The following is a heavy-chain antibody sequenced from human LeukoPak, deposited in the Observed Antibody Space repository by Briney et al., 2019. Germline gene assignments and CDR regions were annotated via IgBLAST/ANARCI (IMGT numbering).Heavy chain of an antibody. CDR1: GFTFSDYY. V-gene: IGHV3-11*01. D-gene: IGHD1-26*01. CDR2: ISSSGSTI. J-gene: IGHJ5*02. CDR3: ARDYSGSYYDWFDP. Sequence: PGGSLRLSCAASGFTFSDYYMSWIRQAPGKGLEWVSYISSSGSTIYYADSVKGRFTISRDNAKNSLYLQMNSLRAEDTAVYYCARDYSGSYYDWFDPWGQGTLVTVSS.